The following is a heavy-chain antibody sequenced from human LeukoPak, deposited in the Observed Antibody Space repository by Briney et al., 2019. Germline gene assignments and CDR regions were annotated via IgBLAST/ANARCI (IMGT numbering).Heavy chain of an antibody. D-gene: IGHD2-15*01. CDR3: ASFDAAATGYPNWFDP. J-gene: IGHJ5*02. Sequence: GGSLRLSCAASGFTFSSYAMSWVRQAPGKGLEWVSAISGSGGSTYYADSVKGRFTISRDNSKNTLYLQMNSLRAEDTAVYYCASFDAAATGYPNWFDPWGQGTLVTVSS. V-gene: IGHV3-23*01. CDR2: ISGSGGST. CDR1: GFTFSSYA.